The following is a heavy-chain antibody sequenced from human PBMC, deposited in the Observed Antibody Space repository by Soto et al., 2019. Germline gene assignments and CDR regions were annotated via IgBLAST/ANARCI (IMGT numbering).Heavy chain of an antibody. CDR1: GFTFTTYA. J-gene: IGHJ4*02. CDR2: LTNTGDST. Sequence: EVQLLESGGDLVQPGGSLRLSCAASGFTFTTYAMTWVRQAPGKGLGWVASLTNTGDSTHYADSVKGRFTISRDNSKNTMYLQMSSLRAEDTAVYYCAKGGPRDGYRDLDYWGQGTQVTVSS. CDR3: AKGGPRDGYRDLDY. V-gene: IGHV3-23*01. D-gene: IGHD5-18*01.